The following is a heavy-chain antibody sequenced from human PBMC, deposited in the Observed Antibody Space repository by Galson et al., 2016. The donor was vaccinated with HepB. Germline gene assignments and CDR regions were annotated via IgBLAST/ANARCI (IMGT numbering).Heavy chain of an antibody. CDR2: ISGSADSR. D-gene: IGHD6-19*01. J-gene: IGHJ5*02. V-gene: IGHV3-11*01. Sequence: SLRLSCAASGFTFRHYFVSWIHQAPGKGLEWVSYISGSADSRRYAYSVKGRFTISRDNSKNSLYLQMNNLRAEDTAVYYCARMVPLYSGGWYVRGDGWFDPWGQGTLVTVSS. CDR3: ARMVPLYSGGWYVRGDGWFDP. CDR1: GFTFRHYF.